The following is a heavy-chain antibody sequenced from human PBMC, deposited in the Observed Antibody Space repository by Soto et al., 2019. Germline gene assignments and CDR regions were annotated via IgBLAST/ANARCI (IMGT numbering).Heavy chain of an antibody. CDR1: GFTVSSNY. CDR2: IFRDGST. V-gene: IGHV3-53*01. J-gene: IGHJ4*02. Sequence: GGSLRLSCAASGFTVSSNYMNWVRQAPGKGLDWVSVIFRDGSTYYADSVKGRFTISRDTSKNMLYLQMNSLRAEDTAVYYCARDPTYDSSGNNRDYWGQGTLVTVSS. CDR3: ARDPTYDSSGNNRDY. D-gene: IGHD3-22*01.